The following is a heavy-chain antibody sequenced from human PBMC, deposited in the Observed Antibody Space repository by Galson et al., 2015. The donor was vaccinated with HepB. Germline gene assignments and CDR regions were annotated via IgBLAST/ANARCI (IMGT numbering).Heavy chain of an antibody. V-gene: IGHV3-15*01. Sequence: SLRLSCAASGFTFSNAWMSWVRQAPGEGLEWVGRIKSKTDGGTTDYAAPVKGRFTISRDDSKNTLYLQMNSLKTEDTAVYYWTTVFWSGYYNWGYFDYWGQGTLVTVSS. CDR3: TTVFWSGYYNWGYFDY. D-gene: IGHD3-3*01. CDR1: GFTFSNAW. CDR2: IKSKTDGGTT. J-gene: IGHJ4*02.